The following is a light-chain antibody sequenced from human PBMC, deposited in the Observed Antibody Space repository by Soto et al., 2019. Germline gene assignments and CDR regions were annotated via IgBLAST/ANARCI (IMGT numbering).Light chain of an antibody. CDR3: QQYNNWPRT. CDR1: QSVSSN. V-gene: IGKV3-15*01. J-gene: IGKJ1*01. Sequence: EIVMTQSPGTLSVSPGERATLSCRASQSVSSNLAWYQQKPGQAPRLLIYGASTRATGIPARFSGSRSGTEFTLTISSLQSEDFAVYYWQQYNNWPRTFGQGTKVEI. CDR2: GAS.